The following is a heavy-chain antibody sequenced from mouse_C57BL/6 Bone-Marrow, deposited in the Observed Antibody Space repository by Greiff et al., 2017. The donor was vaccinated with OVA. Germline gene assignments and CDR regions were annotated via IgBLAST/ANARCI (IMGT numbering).Heavy chain of an antibody. Sequence: EVQLVESGGDLVKPGGSLKLSCAASGFTFSSYGMSWVRQTPEKRLEWVANISDGGSYTYYPDNVKGRFTISRDNAKNNLYLQMSHLKSEDTAMYYCARVGNYEGYYAMDYWGQGTSVTVSS. V-gene: IGHV5-4*01. D-gene: IGHD2-1*01. J-gene: IGHJ4*01. CDR2: ISDGGSYT. CDR1: GFTFSSYG. CDR3: ARVGNYEGYYAMDY.